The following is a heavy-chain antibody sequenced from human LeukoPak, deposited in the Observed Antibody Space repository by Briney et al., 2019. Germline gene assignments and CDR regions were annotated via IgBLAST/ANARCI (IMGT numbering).Heavy chain of an antibody. J-gene: IGHJ4*02. D-gene: IGHD5-24*01. Sequence: ASVKVSCKASGYTFTSYYMHWVRQAPGQGLEWMGIINPSGGSTSCAQKFQGRVTMTRDTSSSTVYMELSSLRSEDTAVYYCARDRGDGYSYFDYWGQGTLVTVSS. CDR2: INPSGGST. V-gene: IGHV1-46*01. CDR1: GYTFTSYY. CDR3: ARDRGDGYSYFDY.